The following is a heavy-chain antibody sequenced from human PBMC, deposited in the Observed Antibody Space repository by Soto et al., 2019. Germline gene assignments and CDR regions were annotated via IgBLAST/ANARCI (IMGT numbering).Heavy chain of an antibody. V-gene: IGHV3-30-3*01. Sequence: PQGSLRLSCAASGFTFSSYAMHWVRQAPGKGLEWVAVISYDGSNKYYADSVKGRFTISRDNSKNTLYLQMNSLRAEDTAVYYCARDSKRYSYGYLRDWFDPWGQGTLVIVSS. CDR3: ARDSKRYSYGYLRDWFDP. CDR1: GFTFSSYA. CDR2: ISYDGSNK. D-gene: IGHD5-18*01. J-gene: IGHJ5*02.